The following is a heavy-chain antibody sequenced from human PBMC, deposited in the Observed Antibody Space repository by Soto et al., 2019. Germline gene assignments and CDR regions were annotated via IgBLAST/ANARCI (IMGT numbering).Heavy chain of an antibody. V-gene: IGHV1-8*01. CDR1: GYTFTSYD. J-gene: IGHJ6*02. D-gene: IGHD3-3*01. Sequence: QVPLVQSGAEVKKPGASVKVSCKASGYTFTSYDINWVRQATGQGLEWMGWMNPNSGNTGYAQKFQGRVTMTRNTSISTAYMELSSLRSEDTAVYYCARVRRWDEWLPHLYYYYYGMDVWGQGTTVTVSS. CDR3: ARVRRWDEWLPHLYYYYYGMDV. CDR2: MNPNSGNT.